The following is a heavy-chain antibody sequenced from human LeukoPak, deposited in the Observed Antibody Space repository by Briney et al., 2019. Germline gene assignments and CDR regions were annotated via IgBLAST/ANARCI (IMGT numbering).Heavy chain of an antibody. CDR1: GFTFSSYE. Sequence: GGSLRLSCAASGFTFSSYEMNWVRQAPGKGLEWVSYISSSGSTIYYADSVKGRFTISRDNGKNSLYLQMNSLRAEGTAVYYCVRGVMAVSGTGPDYWGQGTLVTVSS. J-gene: IGHJ4*02. D-gene: IGHD6-19*01. CDR3: VRGVMAVSGTGPDY. V-gene: IGHV3-48*03. CDR2: ISSSGSTI.